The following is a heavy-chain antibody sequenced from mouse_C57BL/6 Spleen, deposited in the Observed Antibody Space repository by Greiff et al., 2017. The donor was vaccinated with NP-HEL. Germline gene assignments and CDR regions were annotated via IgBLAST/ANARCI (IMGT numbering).Heavy chain of an antibody. D-gene: IGHD2-5*01. CDR1: GFSLTSYA. J-gene: IGHJ4*01. V-gene: IGHV2-9-1*01. CDR2: IWTGGGT. Sequence: VKLMESGPGLVAPSQSLSITCTVSGFSLTSYAISWVRQPPGTGLEWLGVIWTGGGTNYNSALKSRLSISKDKSKSQVFLKMNSLQTDDTARYYCARYSKGLYYAMDYWGQGTSVTVSS. CDR3: ARYSKGLYYAMDY.